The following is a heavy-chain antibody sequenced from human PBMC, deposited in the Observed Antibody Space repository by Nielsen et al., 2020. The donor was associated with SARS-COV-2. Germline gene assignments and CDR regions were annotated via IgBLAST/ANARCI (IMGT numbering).Heavy chain of an antibody. CDR1: GGSFSGYY. CDR2: INHSGST. D-gene: IGHD2-15*01. J-gene: IGHJ6*02. CDR3: ARGLRGSRRYCSGGSCYSHYYYGMDV. V-gene: IGHV4-34*01. Sequence: SETLSLTCAVYGGSFSGYYWSWIRQPPGKGLEWIGEINHSGSTNYNPSLKSRVTISVDTSKNQFSLKLSSVTAADTAVYYCARGLRGSRRYCSGGSCYSHYYYGMDVWGQGTTVTVSS.